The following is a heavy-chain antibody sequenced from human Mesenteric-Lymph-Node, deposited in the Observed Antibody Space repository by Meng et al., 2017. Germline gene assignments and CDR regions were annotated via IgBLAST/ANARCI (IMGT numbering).Heavy chain of an antibody. J-gene: IGHJ5*02. V-gene: IGHV4-31*03. Sequence: QVQLQESGPGLVKPSQTLSLTCTVSGGSISSGGYYWSWIRQPPGKGLEWIGYIHDSGSTYYNPSLKSRVTISADTSKNQFSLKLSSVTAADTAVYYCARASYGSGSPLGESWFDPWGQGTLVTVSS. CDR3: ARASYGSGSPLGESWFDP. CDR1: GGSISSGGYY. D-gene: IGHD3-10*01. CDR2: IHDSGST.